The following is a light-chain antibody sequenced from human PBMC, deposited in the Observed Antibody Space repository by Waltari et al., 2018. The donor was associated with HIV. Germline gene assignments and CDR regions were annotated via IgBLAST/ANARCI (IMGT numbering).Light chain of an antibody. J-gene: IGLJ3*02. CDR2: DVT. CDR1: SSDVGSFKY. CDR3: SSYGGGNTVL. V-gene: IGLV2-8*01. Sequence: QSALTQPPSASGSPGQSVTISCTRTSSDVGSFKYVSWYQQHPGKAPKLMIYDVTKWPSGVPDRFSGSKSGNTVSLTVSGLQAEDEADYYCSSYGGGNTVLFGGGTRLTVL.